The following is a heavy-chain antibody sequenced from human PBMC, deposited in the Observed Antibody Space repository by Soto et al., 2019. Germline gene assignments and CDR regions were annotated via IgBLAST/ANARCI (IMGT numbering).Heavy chain of an antibody. D-gene: IGHD3-10*01. Sequence: QVQLVQSGAEVKKPGASVKVSCKASGYTFTGYYMHWVRQAPGQGLEWMGWINPNSGGTNYAQKCQGWVXXTXDRXISTAYMELGRLRSDDTAVYYCARDARGDEAPMDYWGQGTLVTVSS. J-gene: IGHJ4*02. V-gene: IGHV1-2*04. CDR2: INPNSGGT. CDR1: GYTFTGYY. CDR3: ARDARGDEAPMDY.